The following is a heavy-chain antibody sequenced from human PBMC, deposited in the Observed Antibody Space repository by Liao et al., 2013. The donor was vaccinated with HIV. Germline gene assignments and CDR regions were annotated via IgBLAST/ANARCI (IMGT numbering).Heavy chain of an antibody. CDR1: GGSISSYY. J-gene: IGHJ2*01. Sequence: QVQLQESGPGLVKPSETLSLICTVSGGSISSYYWSWIRQPAGKGLEWIGRIFASGNTNYNPSLESRVTMSADTSKNQFSLKLSSVTAADTAVYYCARYTVTPEGYWYFDLWGRGTLVTVSS. D-gene: IGHD4-17*01. CDR3: ARYTVTPEGYWYFDL. V-gene: IGHV4-4*07. CDR2: IFASGNT.